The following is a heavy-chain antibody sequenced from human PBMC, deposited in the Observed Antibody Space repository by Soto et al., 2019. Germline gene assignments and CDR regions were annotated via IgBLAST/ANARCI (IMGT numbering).Heavy chain of an antibody. D-gene: IGHD6-13*01. V-gene: IGHV3-30*18. CDR3: AKRIAAAGIIDY. CDR1: GFTFSTYG. CDR2: ISYDGTVK. J-gene: IGHJ4*02. Sequence: GGSLRLSCAASGFTFSTYGMHWVRQAPGKGPEWVAVISYDGTVKYYADSVKGRFIISRDSSKNTLYLQMNSLRPEDTAVYYCAKRIAAAGIIDYWGQGTLVTVSS.